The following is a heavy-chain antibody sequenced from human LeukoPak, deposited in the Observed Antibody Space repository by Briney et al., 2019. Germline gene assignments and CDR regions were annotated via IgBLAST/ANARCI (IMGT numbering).Heavy chain of an antibody. Sequence: GGSLRLSCAATGLSVSSNFMSWVRQAPGKGLEWVSVIYGGGSTYYADSVKGRFTISRGNAKNTLYLQMNSLRAEDTAVYYCARALYSSSWSNAFDIWGQGTMVTVSS. D-gene: IGHD6-13*01. CDR2: IYGGGST. CDR3: ARALYSSSWSNAFDI. V-gene: IGHV3-53*01. J-gene: IGHJ3*02. CDR1: GLSVSSNF.